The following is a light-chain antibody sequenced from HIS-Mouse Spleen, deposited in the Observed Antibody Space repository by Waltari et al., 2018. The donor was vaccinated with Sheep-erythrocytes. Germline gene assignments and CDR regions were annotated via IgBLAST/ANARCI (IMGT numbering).Light chain of an antibody. V-gene: IGLV2-8*01. Sequence: QSALTQPPSASGSPGQSVTISCTGTSRDVGGYNYVSWYQHHPGKAPTLMIYEVSKRPSGVPDRFSGSKSGNTASLTVSGLQAEDEADYYCSSYAGSNNWVFGGGTKLTVL. CDR3: SSYAGSNNWV. CDR1: SRDVGGYNY. CDR2: EVS. J-gene: IGLJ3*02.